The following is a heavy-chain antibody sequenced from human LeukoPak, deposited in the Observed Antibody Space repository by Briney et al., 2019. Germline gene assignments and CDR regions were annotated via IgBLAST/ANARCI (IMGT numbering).Heavy chain of an antibody. CDR2: ISSSSSYI. D-gene: IGHD3-3*02. J-gene: IGHJ5*02. V-gene: IGHV3-21*06. CDR3: ARIHFWSGTNWFDP. CDR1: GFTFSSYS. Sequence: GGSLRLSCAASGFTFSSYSMNWVRQAPGKGLEWVSSISSSSSYIYYADSVKGRFTISRDNAKNSVYLQMNSLRVEDTAVYYCARIHFWSGTNWFDPWGQGTLVTVSS.